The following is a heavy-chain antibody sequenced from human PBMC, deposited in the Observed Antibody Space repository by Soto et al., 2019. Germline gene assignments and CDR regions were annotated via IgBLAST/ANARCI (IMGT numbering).Heavy chain of an antibody. CDR2: IKQDGSEK. CDR1: GFTFSSYW. Sequence: GGSLRLSCAASGFTFSSYWMSWVRQAPGKGLEWVANIKQDGSEKYYVDSVKGRFTISRDNAKNSLYLQMNSLRAEDTAVYYCARERHSSSDDAFDIWGQGTMVTVSS. D-gene: IGHD6-6*01. CDR3: ARERHSSSDDAFDI. V-gene: IGHV3-7*01. J-gene: IGHJ3*02.